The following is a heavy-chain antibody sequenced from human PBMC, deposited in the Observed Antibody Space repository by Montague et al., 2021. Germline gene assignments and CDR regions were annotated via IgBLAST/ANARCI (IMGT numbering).Heavy chain of an antibody. CDR1: RSLINSDYY. CDR3: ARESDRYYYMDI. Sequence: SETLSLTCTVSRSLINSDYYWGWIRQPPGKGLEWMGSVSHGGRTXYHPSLKTRVTISVDTSNNDFSLKLSSVTAADTAMYYCARESDRYYYMDIWGKGTTITVSS. J-gene: IGHJ6*03. CDR2: VSHGGRT. V-gene: IGHV4-38-2*02.